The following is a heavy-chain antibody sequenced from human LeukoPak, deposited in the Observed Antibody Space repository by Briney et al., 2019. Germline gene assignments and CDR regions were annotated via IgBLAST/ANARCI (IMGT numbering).Heavy chain of an antibody. V-gene: IGHV3-9*01. D-gene: IGHD3-22*01. CDR2: ISWNSGSI. J-gene: IGHJ4*02. CDR3: ARAYYYDSSGCLGY. Sequence: PGRSLRLSCAASGFTFDDYAMHWVRQAPGKGLEWVSGISWNSGSIGYADSVKGRFTISRDNAKNSLYLQMNSLRAEDTAVYYCARAYYYDSSGCLGYWGQGTLVTVSS. CDR1: GFTFDDYA.